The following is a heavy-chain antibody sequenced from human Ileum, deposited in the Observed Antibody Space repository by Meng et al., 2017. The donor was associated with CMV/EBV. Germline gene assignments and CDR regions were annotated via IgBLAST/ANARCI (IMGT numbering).Heavy chain of an antibody. CDR2: IAYDGSNT. Sequence: ASKFTFSNYSMRWVRQAPGKGLEWGAVIAYDGSNTYYTDSVKGRFTISRDNSKSTLYLQMNSLRPEDTAVYYCARDQSVAGTGVVDYWGQGTLVTVSS. CDR3: ARDQSVAGTGVVDY. J-gene: IGHJ4*02. V-gene: IGHV3-30-3*01. D-gene: IGHD6-19*01. CDR1: KFTFSNYS.